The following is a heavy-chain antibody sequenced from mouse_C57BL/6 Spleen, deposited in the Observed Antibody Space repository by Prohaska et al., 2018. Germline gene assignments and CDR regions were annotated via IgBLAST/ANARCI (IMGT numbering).Heavy chain of an antibody. CDR2: IRFKSDKYAT. J-gene: IGHJ2*01. V-gene: IGHV6-3*01. CDR1: GFTFSNYW. CDR3: TGPGRSLGD. D-gene: IGHD1-1*01. Sequence: EVKLEESGGGLVQPGGSMKLSCVASGFTFSNYWMNWVRQPPEKGLEWVAQIRFKSDKYATHYAEAVKGRFTISRDDSKSSVYLEMNKLRAEDTGIYYCTGPGRSLGDWGQGTTLTVSS.